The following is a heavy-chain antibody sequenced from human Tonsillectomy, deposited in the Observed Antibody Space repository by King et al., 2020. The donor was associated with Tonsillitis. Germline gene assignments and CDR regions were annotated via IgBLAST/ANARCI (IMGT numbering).Heavy chain of an antibody. CDR2: ISGSGSAI. J-gene: IGHJ3*02. CDR3: ARDPGIVGGSNSGAFDI. Sequence: VQLVESGGGLVNPGGSLRLSCAGSGFTFSDYYMTWIRQAPGKGLEWVSYISGSGSAIYYPDSVKGRFTISRDNTKNSLYLQLNNLRVEDTAVYYCARDPGIVGGSNSGAFDIWGRGTMVTVSS. CDR1: GFTFSDYY. V-gene: IGHV3-11*01. D-gene: IGHD1-26*01.